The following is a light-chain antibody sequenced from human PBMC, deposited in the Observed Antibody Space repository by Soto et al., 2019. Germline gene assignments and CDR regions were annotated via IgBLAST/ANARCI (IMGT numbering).Light chain of an antibody. CDR2: DAS. CDR3: QQRSSWPT. V-gene: IGKV3-11*01. Sequence: EIVLTQSPATLSLSPGEGATLSCRASQSIGNYLAWYQHKPGQAPRLLIYDASNRATGIPARFSGSGSGTDFTLTISSLEPEDFAVYYCQQRSSWPTFRGGTK. CDR1: QSIGNY. J-gene: IGKJ4*01.